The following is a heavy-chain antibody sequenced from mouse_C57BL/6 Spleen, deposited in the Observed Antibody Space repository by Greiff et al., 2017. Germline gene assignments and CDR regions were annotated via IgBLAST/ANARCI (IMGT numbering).Heavy chain of an antibody. CDR3: ARNAGPCFAY. CDR1: GFNIKDYY. J-gene: IGHJ3*01. D-gene: IGHD2-1*01. V-gene: IGHV14-2*01. CDR2: IDPEDGDT. Sequence: EVQLVESGAELVKLGASVKLSCTASGFNIKDYYMHWVKQRTEQGLEWIGRIDPEDGDTKYAPKFQGKATITADTSSNTAYLQLSSLTSEDTAVYYGARNAGPCFAYWGQGTLVTVSA.